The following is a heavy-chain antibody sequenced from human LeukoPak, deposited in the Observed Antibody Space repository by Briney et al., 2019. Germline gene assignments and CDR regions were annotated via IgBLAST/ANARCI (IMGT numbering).Heavy chain of an antibody. D-gene: IGHD5/OR15-5a*01. V-gene: IGHV4-30-4*01. CDR2: IYYSGST. J-gene: IGHJ5*02. Sequence: SETLSLTCTVSGGSISSGDYYWSWIRQPPGKGLEWIGYIYYSGSTYYNPSLKSRVTISVDTSKNQFSLKLSSVTAADTAVYYCAREAGGVYFDWFDPWGQGTLVTVSS. CDR3: AREAGGVYFDWFDP. CDR1: GGSISSGDYY.